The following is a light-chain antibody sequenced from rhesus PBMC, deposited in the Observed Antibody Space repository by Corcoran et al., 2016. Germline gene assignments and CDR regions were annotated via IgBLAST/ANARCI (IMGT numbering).Light chain of an antibody. CDR3: QQYNTIPMYT. CDR1: QDISNY. CDR2: FTS. V-gene: IGKV1-32*01. Sequence: DIQMTQSPSSLSSSVGDRVTITCRASQDISNYLNWYQQKPGEAPKLLIYFTSRLERGVPSRVSGSGSGTEFTLTISCLQPEDFATYSCQQYNTIPMYTFGQGTKVEIK. J-gene: IGKJ2*01.